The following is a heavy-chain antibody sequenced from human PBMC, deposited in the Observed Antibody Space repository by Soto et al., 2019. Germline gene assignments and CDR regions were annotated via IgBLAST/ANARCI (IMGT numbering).Heavy chain of an antibody. CDR2: TKRDASET. J-gene: IGHJ6*02. V-gene: IGHV3-7*01. D-gene: IGHD4-17*01. Sequence: PGGSLRLSCEGTGFNFSSYWMHWVRQAPGKGLEWVANTKRDASETYYADSVKGRFTISRDNARNSLYLQTNSLRVEDTAVYYCARPPVKGIHVWGQGTTVTVSS. CDR3: ARPPVKGIHV. CDR1: GFNFSSYW.